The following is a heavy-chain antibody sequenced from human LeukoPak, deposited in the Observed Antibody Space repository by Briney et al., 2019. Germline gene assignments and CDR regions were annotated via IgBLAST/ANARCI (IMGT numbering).Heavy chain of an antibody. V-gene: IGHV4-59*12. CDR2: IYYSGST. Sequence: PSETLSLTCTVSGGSISSYYWSWIRQPPGKGLEWIGYIYYSGSTNYNPSLKSRVTISLDTSKNQFSLKLSSVTAADTAVYYCARDSTIAAAGVIDYWGQGTLVTVSS. D-gene: IGHD6-13*01. J-gene: IGHJ4*02. CDR1: GGSISSYY. CDR3: ARDSTIAAAGVIDY.